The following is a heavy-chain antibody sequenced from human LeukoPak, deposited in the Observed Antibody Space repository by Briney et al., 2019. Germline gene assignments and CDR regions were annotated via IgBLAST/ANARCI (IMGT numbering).Heavy chain of an antibody. V-gene: IGHV3-21*01. CDR2: ISSSSNYI. D-gene: IGHD6-19*01. J-gene: IGHJ4*02. CDR1: GFTFNSYS. CDR3: ARDRSSGWYIFDY. Sequence: PGGSLRLSCAASGFTFNSYSMNWVRQAPGKGLEWVSSISSSSNYIYYADSVKGRFTISRDNAKNSLYLRMNSLRAEDTAVYYCARDRSSGWYIFDYWGQGTLVTVSS.